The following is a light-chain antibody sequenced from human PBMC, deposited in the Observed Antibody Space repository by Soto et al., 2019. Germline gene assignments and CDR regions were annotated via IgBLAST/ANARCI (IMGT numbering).Light chain of an antibody. Sequence: QSVLTQPPSASGTPGQRVTISCSGSTSNVGINSVFWYQHLPGTAPTLLIYRSNQRASGVPDRFSGSKSGTSASLAISGLRSEDEADYYCAACADSRSDQVFGAGTKLTVL. V-gene: IGLV1-47*01. CDR1: TSNVGINS. CDR2: RSN. J-gene: IGLJ2*01. CDR3: AACADSRSDQV.